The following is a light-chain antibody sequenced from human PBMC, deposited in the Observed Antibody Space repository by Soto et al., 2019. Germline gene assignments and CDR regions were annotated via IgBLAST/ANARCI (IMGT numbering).Light chain of an antibody. V-gene: IGKV3-15*01. CDR3: QQYTTWPLT. CDR2: GAS. J-gene: IGKJ1*01. CDR1: QSVRSH. Sequence: EIVLTQSPATLSVSPGERATLSCRASQSVRSHLAWYQQKPGQAPTLLVYGASTRATGIPARFSGSGSGTEFTLTISSLQSEDFALYSCQQYTTWPLTFGQGNKVEIK.